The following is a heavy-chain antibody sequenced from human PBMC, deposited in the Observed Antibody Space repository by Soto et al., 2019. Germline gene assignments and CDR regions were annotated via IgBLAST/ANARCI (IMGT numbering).Heavy chain of an antibody. Sequence: QVQLVQSGAEVNKPGASVMVSCKGSGYSFITYGMLCVRQAPGQGLEWVGWISTYNGNTKYVESLQGRVTMTTDTTTSTAYMELRSLRSDDTAVYYCASGPTDYDDKSDDDCLDYWGQGTLVTVSP. CDR1: GYSFITYG. D-gene: IGHD3-16*01. V-gene: IGHV1-18*01. CDR3: ASGPTDYDDKSDDDCLDY. CDR2: ISTYNGNT. J-gene: IGHJ4*02.